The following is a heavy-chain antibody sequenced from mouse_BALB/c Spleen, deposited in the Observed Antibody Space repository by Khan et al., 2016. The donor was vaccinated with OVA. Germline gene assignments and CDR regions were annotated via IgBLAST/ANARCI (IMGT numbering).Heavy chain of an antibody. D-gene: IGHD1-1*01. CDR3: ARVGSYYVSFVY. V-gene: IGHV1S136*01. J-gene: IGHJ3*01. Sequence: EVQLQQSGPEVVKPGASVKMSCKASGYTFTSSVMHWVKQKPGQGLEWIGYIYPFNDATKFNEKFNGKATLTSDKSSSTAYMELSSLTSEDSAVXYYARVGSYYVSFVYWGQGTLVTVSA. CDR1: GYTFTSSV. CDR2: IYPFNDAT.